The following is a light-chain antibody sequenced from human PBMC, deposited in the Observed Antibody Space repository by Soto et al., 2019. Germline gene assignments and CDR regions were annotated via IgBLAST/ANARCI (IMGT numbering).Light chain of an antibody. V-gene: IGLV2-11*01. CDR2: DVS. CDR1: SSDVGTYNY. CDR3: CSYAGGYTHAV. J-gene: IGLJ2*01. Sequence: QSALTQPRSVSGPPGQSVSISCSGTSSDVGTYNYVSWYQQHPGKAPKLMIYDVSKRPSGVPDRFSGSKSGNTDSLTISGLQAEDEADYYCCSYAGGYTHAVFGGGTKLTVL.